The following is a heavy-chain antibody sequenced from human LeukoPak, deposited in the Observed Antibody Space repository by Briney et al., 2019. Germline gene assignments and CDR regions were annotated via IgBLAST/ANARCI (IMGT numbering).Heavy chain of an antibody. CDR3: ASLDIVVVPAASGTDWFDP. CDR2: IRYDGSNK. D-gene: IGHD2-2*01. Sequence: GGSLRLPCAASGFTFSSYGMHSVRQAPGKGLEWVAFIRYDGSNKYYADSVKGRFTISRDNSKNTLYLQMNSLRAEDTAVYYCASLDIVVVPAASGTDWFDPWGQGTLVTVSS. CDR1: GFTFSSYG. V-gene: IGHV3-30*02. J-gene: IGHJ5*02.